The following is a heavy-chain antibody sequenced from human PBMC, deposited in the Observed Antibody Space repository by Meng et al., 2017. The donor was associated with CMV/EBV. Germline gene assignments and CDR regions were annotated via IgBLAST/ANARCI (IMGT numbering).Heavy chain of an antibody. CDR1: GFTFSSYA. CDR3: ARGSLRKSSGSYHKY. CDR2: ISYDGSNK. D-gene: IGHD1-26*01. Sequence: SGFTFSSYAMHWVRQAPGKGLEWVAVISYDGSNKYYADSVKGRFTISRDNSKNTLYLQMNSLRAEDTAVYYCARGSLRKSSGSYHKYWGQGTLVTVSS. J-gene: IGHJ4*02. V-gene: IGHV3-30-3*01.